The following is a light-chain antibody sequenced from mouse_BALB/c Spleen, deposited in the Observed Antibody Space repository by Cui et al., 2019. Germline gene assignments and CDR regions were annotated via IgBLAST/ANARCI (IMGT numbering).Light chain of an antibody. J-gene: IGKJ5*01. CDR3: GQSYSYPLT. CDR2: GAS. CDR1: ENVGTY. Sequence: NIVMTQSPKSMSMSVGERVTLSCKASENVGTYVSWYQQKPEQSPKLLIYGASNRYTGVQDRFTGSGSATDFTLTISSVQAEDLADYHCGQSYSYPLTFGAGTKLELK. V-gene: IGKV6-20*01.